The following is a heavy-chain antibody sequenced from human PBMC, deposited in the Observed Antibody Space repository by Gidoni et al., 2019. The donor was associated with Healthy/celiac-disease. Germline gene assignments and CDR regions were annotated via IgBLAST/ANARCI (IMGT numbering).Heavy chain of an antibody. Sequence: EVQLVESGGGLVQPGGSLRLSCAASGFTVSSNYMSWVRQAPGKGLEWVSVIYSGGSTYYADSVKGRFTISRDNSKNTLYLQMNSLRAEDTAVYYCASTPLRSPRYSSSWYPWYFDLWGRGTLVTVSS. CDR2: IYSGGST. CDR3: ASTPLRSPRYSSSWYPWYFDL. V-gene: IGHV3-66*02. CDR1: GFTVSSNY. D-gene: IGHD6-13*01. J-gene: IGHJ2*01.